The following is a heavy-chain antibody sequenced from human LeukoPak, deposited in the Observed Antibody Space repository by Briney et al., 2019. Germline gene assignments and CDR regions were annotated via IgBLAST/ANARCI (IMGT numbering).Heavy chain of an antibody. CDR1: GGSISSSSYY. CDR2: IYYSGST. CDR3: ARTVVEMATMSFDY. V-gene: IGHV4-39*07. D-gene: IGHD5-12*01. J-gene: IGHJ4*02. Sequence: SETLSLTCTVSGGSISSSSYYWGWIRQPPGKGLEWIGSIYYSGSTYYNPSLKSRVTISVDTSKNQFSLKLSSVTAADTAVYYCARTVVEMATMSFDYWGQGTLVTVSS.